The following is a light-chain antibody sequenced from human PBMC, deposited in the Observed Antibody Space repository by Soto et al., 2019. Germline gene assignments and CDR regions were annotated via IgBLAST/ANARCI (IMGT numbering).Light chain of an antibody. V-gene: IGKV3-15*01. CDR1: QSVSSN. CDR3: QQYNNWPPLFT. Sequence: EIVMTQSPATLSVSPGERATLSCRASQSVSSNLAWYQQKPGQAPRLLIYGASTRATGIPARFSGSGSGTEFTLTLSSLQSEDFAFYYCQQYNNWPPLFTFGPGTKVEIK. CDR2: GAS. J-gene: IGKJ3*01.